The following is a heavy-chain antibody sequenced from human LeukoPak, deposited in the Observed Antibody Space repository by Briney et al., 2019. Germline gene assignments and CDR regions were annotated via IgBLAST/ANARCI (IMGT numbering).Heavy chain of an antibody. CDR1: GFTFSSYA. D-gene: IGHD3-16*02. CDR3: ARQANHNTYYDYVWGSYRSFDY. CDR2: ISSSSSYI. Sequence: PGGSLRLSCAASGFTFSSYAMRWVRQAPGKGLEWVSSISSSSSYIYYADSVKGRFTISRDNAKNSLYLQMNSLRAEDTAVYYCARQANHNTYYDYVWGSYRSFDYWGQGTLVTVSS. J-gene: IGHJ4*02. V-gene: IGHV3-21*01.